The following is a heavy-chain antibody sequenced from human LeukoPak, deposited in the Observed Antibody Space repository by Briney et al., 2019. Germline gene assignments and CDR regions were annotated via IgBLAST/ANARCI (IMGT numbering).Heavy chain of an antibody. J-gene: IGHJ4*02. V-gene: IGHV3-30*02. CDR1: GFTFSSYG. Sequence: PGGSLRLSCAASGFTFSSYGMHWVRQAPGKGLDWVAFIRSDGSNKYCADSVKGRFTISRDNSKNTLYLQMNSLRAEDTAVYYCAKVGGSYRFDYWGQGTLVTVSS. D-gene: IGHD5-18*01. CDR3: AKVGGSYRFDY. CDR2: IRSDGSNK.